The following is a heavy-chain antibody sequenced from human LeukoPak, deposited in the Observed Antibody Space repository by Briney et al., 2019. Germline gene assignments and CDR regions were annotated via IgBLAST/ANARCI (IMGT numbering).Heavy chain of an antibody. CDR1: GFTSSSYA. CDR2: ISGSGGST. J-gene: IGHJ4*02. D-gene: IGHD6-19*01. CDR3: AKDRTQGSGWYLIFDY. Sequence: GGSLRLSCAASGFTSSSYAMSWARQAPGKGLEWVSAISGSGGSTYYADSVKGRFTISRDNSKNTLYLQMNSLRAEDTAVYFCAKDRTQGSGWYLIFDYWSQGTLVTVSS. V-gene: IGHV3-23*01.